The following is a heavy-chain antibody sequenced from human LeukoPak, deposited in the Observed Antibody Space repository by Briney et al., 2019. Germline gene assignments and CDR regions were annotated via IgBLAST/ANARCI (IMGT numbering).Heavy chain of an antibody. Sequence: GGSLRLSCAASGFTFSDYYMSWIRQAPGKVLEWGSYISSSGSTIYYADSVKGRFTISRDNAKNSLYLHMNSLRAEDTAVYYCARTSGSIVVVPAARAYYYYYYMDVWGKGTTVTVSS. CDR1: GFTFSDYY. V-gene: IGHV3-11*01. J-gene: IGHJ6*03. CDR2: ISSSGSTI. CDR3: ARTSGSIVVVPAARAYYYYYYMDV. D-gene: IGHD2-2*01.